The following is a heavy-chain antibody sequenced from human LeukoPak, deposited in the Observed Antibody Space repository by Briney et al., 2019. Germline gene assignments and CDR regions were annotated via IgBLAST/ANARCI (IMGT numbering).Heavy chain of an antibody. Sequence: GGSLRLSCAVSGFSVSSNYMNWVRQAPGRGLEWVSVLYRDGSTYYADSVKGRFTISRDNSKNMLYLQMNSLRVEDTAVYYCARVFATVDYWGQGTLVTVSS. CDR2: LYRDGST. CDR1: GFSVSSNY. J-gene: IGHJ4*02. D-gene: IGHD2-21*01. V-gene: IGHV3-53*01. CDR3: ARVFATVDY.